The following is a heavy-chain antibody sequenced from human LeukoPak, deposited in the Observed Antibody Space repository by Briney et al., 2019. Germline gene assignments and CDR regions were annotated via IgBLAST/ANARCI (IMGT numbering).Heavy chain of an antibody. CDR2: TIGGGDDT. Sequence: PGGSLRLSCAASGFTFSSYAMSWVRQTPGKGLEWVSATIGGGDDTYHADSVKGRFTISRDNSRNTLDMQMNNLRAEDTAIYYCAKSILARCSGATCYPFDYWGQGTPVTVSS. V-gene: IGHV3-23*01. CDR1: GFTFSSYA. CDR3: AKSILARCSGATCYPFDY. D-gene: IGHD2-15*01. J-gene: IGHJ4*02.